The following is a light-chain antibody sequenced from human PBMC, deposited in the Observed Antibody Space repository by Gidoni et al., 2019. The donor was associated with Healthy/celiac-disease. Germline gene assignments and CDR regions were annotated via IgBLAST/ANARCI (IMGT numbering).Light chain of an antibody. V-gene: IGLV2-14*01. CDR3: SSYTSSSTWV. CDR2: EVS. J-gene: IGLJ3*02. CDR1: SSDVGGYNY. Sequence: QSALTQPASVSGSPGQSITISCTGTSSDVGGYNYVSWYQQHPGKAPKLMIYEVSNRPSGVPDRFSGSKSGNTASLTISGLQAEDEADYNCSSYTSSSTWVFGGGTKLTVL.